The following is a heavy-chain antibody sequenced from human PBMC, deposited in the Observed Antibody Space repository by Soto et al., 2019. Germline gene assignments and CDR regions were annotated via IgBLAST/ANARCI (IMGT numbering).Heavy chain of an antibody. CDR3: ERDGGREYGGIEY. J-gene: IGHJ4*02. Sequence: QVQLVQSGAEVKKPGSSVKVSCKASGGTFSSYSINWVRQAPGQGLEWMGEIIPIFGTANYEQKFQGRVTITADESTSTAYMELSSLRSEDTAVYYCERDGGREYGGIEYWGQGTLVIVSS. CDR1: GGTFSSYS. V-gene: IGHV1-69*01. D-gene: IGHD1-26*01. CDR2: IIPIFGTA.